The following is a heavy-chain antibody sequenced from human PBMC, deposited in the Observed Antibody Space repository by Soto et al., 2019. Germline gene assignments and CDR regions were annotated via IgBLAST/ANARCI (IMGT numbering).Heavy chain of an antibody. V-gene: IGHV1-2*04. CDR3: AKWEDIPVYGKDV. J-gene: IGHJ6*01. CDR1: GYTFTGYY. CDR2: INPNSGGT. D-gene: IGHD1-26*01. Sequence: ASVKVSCKASGYTFTGYYMHWVRQAPGQGLEWMGWINPNSGGTNYAQKFQGWVTMTRDTSISTAYMELSRLRSDDTAVYYCAKWEDIPVYGKDVSSQRTTDIVSS.